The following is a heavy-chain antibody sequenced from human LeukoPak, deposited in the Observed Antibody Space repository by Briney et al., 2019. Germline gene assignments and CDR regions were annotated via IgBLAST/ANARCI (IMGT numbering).Heavy chain of an antibody. J-gene: IGHJ3*02. Sequence: ASVKVSCKASGYTFTNYDINWVRQATGQGLEWMGWMNPNTGNTGYTQKFQGRITITRNTPISTAYMELSSLRSEDTAVYYCARSLWSGYDTFDIWGQGTMVTVSS. CDR2: MNPNTGNT. V-gene: IGHV1-8*03. D-gene: IGHD3-3*01. CDR3: ARSLWSGYDTFDI. CDR1: GYTFTNYD.